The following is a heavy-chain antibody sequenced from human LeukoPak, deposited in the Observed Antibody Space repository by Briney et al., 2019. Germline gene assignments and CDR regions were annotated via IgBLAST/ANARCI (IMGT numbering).Heavy chain of an antibody. CDR3: AKDWYSYGFSYYSGMDV. Sequence: PGGSLRLSCAASGFTVSSNYMSWVRQAPGKGLEWVSAISASGESIFYADSVKGRFTISRDNSKNTLYLHMNSLRAEDTAVYYCAKDWYSYGFSYYSGMDVWGHGTTVTVSS. J-gene: IGHJ6*02. V-gene: IGHV3-23*01. D-gene: IGHD5-18*01. CDR2: ISASGESI. CDR1: GFTVSSNY.